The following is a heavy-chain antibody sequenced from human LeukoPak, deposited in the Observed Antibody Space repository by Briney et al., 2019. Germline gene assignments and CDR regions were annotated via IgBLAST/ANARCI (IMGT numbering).Heavy chain of an antibody. Sequence: QPGGSLRLSCAASGFSFSTYWMSWVRQAPGKGLEWVANIKEDGSETYYVDSLRGRFTISRDNVKNSLYLQMNSLRAEDTAVYYCARSFDYWGQGTLVTVSS. CDR3: ARSFDY. CDR1: GFSFSTYW. CDR2: IKEDGSET. J-gene: IGHJ4*02. V-gene: IGHV3-7*01.